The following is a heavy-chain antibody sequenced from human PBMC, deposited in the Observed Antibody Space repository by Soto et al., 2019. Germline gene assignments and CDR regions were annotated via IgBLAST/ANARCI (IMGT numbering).Heavy chain of an antibody. Sequence: GGSLRLSCAASGFNFRSYAIHWVRQAPGKGLEWVAVISYGGSLAYYADSVKGRFTISRDNSKNTLYLQMNSLRAEDTAVYYCAKDQGSSWYEIDYWGQGTLVTVSS. CDR3: AKDQGSSWYEIDY. D-gene: IGHD6-13*01. CDR1: GFNFRSYA. J-gene: IGHJ4*02. CDR2: ISYGGSLA. V-gene: IGHV3-30*04.